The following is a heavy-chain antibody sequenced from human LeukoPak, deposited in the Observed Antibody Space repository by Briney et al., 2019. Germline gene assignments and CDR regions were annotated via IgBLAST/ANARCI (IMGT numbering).Heavy chain of an antibody. J-gene: IGHJ4*02. CDR2: IIGSGDRT. D-gene: IGHD6-19*01. CDR1: GFTFSSYV. CDR3: AKRGPAGAGKSPDYFDY. Sequence: GGSLRLSCAASGFTFSSYVMSWVRQAPGKGLEWVAAIIGSGDRTYYADSVKGRFTISRDNSKNTVYLQMNSLRAEDTAVYYCAKRGPAGAGKSPDYFDYWGQGTLVTVSS. V-gene: IGHV3-23*01.